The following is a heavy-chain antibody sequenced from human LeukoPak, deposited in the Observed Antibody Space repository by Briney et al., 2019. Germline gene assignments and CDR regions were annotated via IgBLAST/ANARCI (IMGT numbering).Heavy chain of an antibody. CDR3: AKDRTPYYDILTGYHDY. Sequence: GGSLRLSCAASGFTFSNYGMHWVRQAPGKGLEWVAVISYDGSNKYYADSVKGRFTISRDNSKNTLYLQMNSLRAEDTAVYYCAKDRTPYYDILTGYHDYWGQGTLVTVSS. V-gene: IGHV3-30*18. CDR1: GFTFSNYG. D-gene: IGHD3-9*01. J-gene: IGHJ4*02. CDR2: ISYDGSNK.